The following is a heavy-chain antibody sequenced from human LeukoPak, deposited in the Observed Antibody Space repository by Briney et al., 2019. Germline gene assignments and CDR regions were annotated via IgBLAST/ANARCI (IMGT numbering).Heavy chain of an antibody. J-gene: IGHJ6*02. CDR2: ISGSGGST. D-gene: IGHD3-3*01. Sequence: GGSLRLSCAASGFTFSSYAMSRVRQAPGKGLEWASAISGSGGSTYYADSVKGRFTISRDNSKNTLYLQMNSLRAEDTAVYYCAKVGSNDFWSGYYISTGYYGMDVWGQGTTVTVSS. CDR1: GFTFSSYA. CDR3: AKVGSNDFWSGYYISTGYYGMDV. V-gene: IGHV3-23*01.